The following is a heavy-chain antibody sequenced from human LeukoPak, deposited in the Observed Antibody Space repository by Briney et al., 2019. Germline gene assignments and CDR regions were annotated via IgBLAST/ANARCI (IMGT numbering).Heavy chain of an antibody. CDR3: ARDKGGMVPFDY. J-gene: IGHJ4*02. CDR2: IKQGGSEK. V-gene: IGHV3-7*01. D-gene: IGHD3-10*01. CDR1: GFTFCTFW. Sequence: GGSLRLSCEASGFTFCTFWMSWVRQAPGKGVEWVANIKQGGSEKNYVDSVKGRFTIERDKAKNSLYLQMNSLRAEDTAVYFCARDKGGMVPFDYWGQGTLVTVSS.